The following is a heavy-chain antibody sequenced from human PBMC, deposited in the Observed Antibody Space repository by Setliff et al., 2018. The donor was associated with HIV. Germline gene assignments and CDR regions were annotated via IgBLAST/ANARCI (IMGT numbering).Heavy chain of an antibody. V-gene: IGHV3-20*04. Sequence: GGSLRLSCAASGFTFDDFGMTWVRQRPGKGLEWVSGINWNGAITDYADSVKGRFAISRDNAKNSLYLQMNSLRAEDTAVYYCARGGRRWGQGTLVTVSS. CDR2: INWNGAIT. J-gene: IGHJ4*02. CDR1: GFTFDDFG. CDR3: ARGGRR. D-gene: IGHD1-26*01.